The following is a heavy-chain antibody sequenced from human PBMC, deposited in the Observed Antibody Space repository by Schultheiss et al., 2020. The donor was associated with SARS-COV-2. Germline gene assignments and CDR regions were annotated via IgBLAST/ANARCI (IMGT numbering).Heavy chain of an antibody. CDR3: AKQKGGFLDWPDY. D-gene: IGHD3/OR15-3a*01. J-gene: IGHJ4*02. Sequence: GGSLRLSCAASGFTFGSYAMSWVRQAPGKGLEWVSAISGSGGSTYYADSVKGRFTISRDNSKNTLYLQMNSLRAEDTAVYYCAKQKGGFLDWPDYWGQGTLVTVSS. CDR1: GFTFGSYA. V-gene: IGHV3-23*01. CDR2: ISGSGGST.